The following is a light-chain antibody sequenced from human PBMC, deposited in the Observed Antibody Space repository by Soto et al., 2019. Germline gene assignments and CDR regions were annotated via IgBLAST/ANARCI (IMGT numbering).Light chain of an antibody. Sequence: QSALTQPASGSGSPGQSITISCTGTSSYVGVYNYVSWYQHHPGKAPKLMIYDVSNRPSGVSNRFSGSKSGNTASLTISGLQAEDEADYYCSSYTSSSTLNWVFGGGTKLTVL. J-gene: IGLJ3*02. CDR3: SSYTSSSTLNWV. CDR2: DVS. CDR1: SSYVGVYNY. V-gene: IGLV2-14*03.